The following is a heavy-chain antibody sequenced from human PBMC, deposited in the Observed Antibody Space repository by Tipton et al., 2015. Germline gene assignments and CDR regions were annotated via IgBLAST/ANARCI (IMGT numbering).Heavy chain of an antibody. J-gene: IGHJ4*02. CDR1: GFTFSSFG. D-gene: IGHD3-10*01. CDR3: AKDFVVRGDLLPFFDY. CDR2: ISTSSSTI. V-gene: IGHV3-48*01. Sequence: SLRLSCVASGFTFSSFGMNWVRQAPGKGLAWISYISTSSSTIYYADSVKGRFTISRDNAKNSLYLQMNSLRAEDTAVYYCAKDFVVRGDLLPFFDYWGQGTLVTVSS.